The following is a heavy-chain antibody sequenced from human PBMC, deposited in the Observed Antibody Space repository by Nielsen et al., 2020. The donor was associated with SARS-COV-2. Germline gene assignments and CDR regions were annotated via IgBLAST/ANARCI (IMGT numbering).Heavy chain of an antibody. Sequence: SETLSLTCTVSGGSISSSSYYWGWIRQPPGKGLEWIGTIDHCGSTYYNTSLKSRVTISVDTSKNQFSLKLSSVTAADTAVYYCARDGGELLYDYWGQGTLVTVSS. J-gene: IGHJ4*02. CDR1: GGSISSSSYY. CDR3: ARDGGELLYDY. D-gene: IGHD1-26*01. CDR2: IDHCGST. V-gene: IGHV4-39*01.